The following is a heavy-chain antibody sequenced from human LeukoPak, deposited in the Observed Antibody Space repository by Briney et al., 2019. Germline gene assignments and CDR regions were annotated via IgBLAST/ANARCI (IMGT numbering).Heavy chain of an antibody. J-gene: IGHJ1*01. CDR3: AKDRLGFLGYFQH. V-gene: IGHV3-23*01. D-gene: IGHD4-11*01. CDR1: GLTFSSYA. Sequence: GGSLRLSCAASGLTFSSYAMNWVRQAPGRGLEWVSVITGSGGSTYHADSVKGRFTISRDNSKNTLYLQMNSLRAEDTAVYYCAKDRLGFLGYFQHWGQGTLVTVSS. CDR2: ITGSGGST.